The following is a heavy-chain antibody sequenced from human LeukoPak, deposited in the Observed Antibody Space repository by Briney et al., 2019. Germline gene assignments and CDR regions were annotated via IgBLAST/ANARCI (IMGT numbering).Heavy chain of an antibody. J-gene: IGHJ4*02. CDR1: GFPLFDFP. Sequence: GGPLRLPCTPSGFPLFDFPMPGAPRAPGRGREGVVFIRSNPYGGTTEYAASVKGRFTISRDDSKSIAYLQMNSLKTEDTAVYYCTRGLLPGYWGQGTLVTVSS. V-gene: IGHV3-49*04. CDR2: IRSNPYGGTT. CDR3: TRGLLPGY. D-gene: IGHD2/OR15-2a*01.